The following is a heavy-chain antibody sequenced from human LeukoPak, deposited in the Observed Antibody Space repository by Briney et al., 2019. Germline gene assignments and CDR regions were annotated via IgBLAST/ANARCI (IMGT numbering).Heavy chain of an antibody. V-gene: IGHV3-48*01. D-gene: IGHD2-2*01. CDR2: ISSSSSTI. Sequence: GGSLRLSCAASGFTFSSYSMNWVRQAPGKGLEWVSYISSSSSTIYYADSVKGRFTISRDNAKSSLYLQMNSLRAEDTAVYYCAREGYCSSTSCYYFDYWGQGTLVTVSS. CDR1: GFTFSSYS. CDR3: AREGYCSSTSCYYFDY. J-gene: IGHJ4*02.